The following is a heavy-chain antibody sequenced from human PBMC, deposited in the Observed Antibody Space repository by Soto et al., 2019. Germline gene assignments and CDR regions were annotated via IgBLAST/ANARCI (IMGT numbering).Heavy chain of an antibody. D-gene: IGHD1-1*01. Sequence: SETLALTCTVSGGSISSGGYYWSWIRQDPGKGLEWIGYIYYSGSTYYNPSLKSRVTISVDTSKNQFSLKLSSVTAADTAVYYCARDTYLDQGYYGMDVWGQGTTVTVSS. CDR1: GGSISSGGYY. CDR2: IYYSGST. CDR3: ARDTYLDQGYYGMDV. J-gene: IGHJ6*02. V-gene: IGHV4-31*03.